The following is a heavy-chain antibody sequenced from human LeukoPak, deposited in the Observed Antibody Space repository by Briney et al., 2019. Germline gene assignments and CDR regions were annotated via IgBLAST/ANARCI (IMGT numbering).Heavy chain of an antibody. CDR3: ARGTLGIAAAGLPFDP. CDR2: IYTSGST. J-gene: IGHJ5*02. V-gene: IGHV4-4*07. CDR1: GGSISSYY. D-gene: IGHD6-13*01. Sequence: SETLSLTCTVSGGSISSYYWSWIRQPAGKGLEWIGRIYTSGSTNYNPSLKSRVTMSVDTSKNQFSLKLSSVTAADTAVYYCARGTLGIAAAGLPFDPWGQGTLVTVSS.